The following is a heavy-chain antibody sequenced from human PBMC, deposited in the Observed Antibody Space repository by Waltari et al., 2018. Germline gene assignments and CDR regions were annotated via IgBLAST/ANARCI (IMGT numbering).Heavy chain of an antibody. J-gene: IGHJ4*02. CDR2: IYSGGNA. Sequence: EVQLVESGGGLIQPGGSLRLYCAASGFTVSNNYISWVRQAPGKGLEWVSVIYSGGNAYYADSVKGRFTISRDNSKNTVYLQMNSLRAEDTALYYCARFSHKDYWGQGILVTVSS. V-gene: IGHV3-53*01. CDR3: ARFSHKDY. CDR1: GFTVSNNY.